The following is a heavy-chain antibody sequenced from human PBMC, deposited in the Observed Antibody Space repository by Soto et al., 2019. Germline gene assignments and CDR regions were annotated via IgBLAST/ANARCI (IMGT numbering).Heavy chain of an antibody. CDR1: GGTFSSYA. V-gene: IGHV1-69*06. D-gene: IGHD6-6*01. Sequence: GASVKVSCKASGGTFSSYAISWVRQAPGQGLEWMGGIIPIFGTANYAQKFQGRVTITADKSTSTAYMELSSLRSEDTAVYYCARRIAALHYYYYGMDVWGQGTTVTVSS. CDR3: ARRIAALHYYYYGMDV. CDR2: IIPIFGTA. J-gene: IGHJ6*02.